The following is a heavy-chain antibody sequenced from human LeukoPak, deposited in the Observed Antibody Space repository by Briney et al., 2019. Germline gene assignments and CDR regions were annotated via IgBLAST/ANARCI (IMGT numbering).Heavy chain of an antibody. CDR3: ARDIAPYWITMIVVEDEWFDP. V-gene: IGHV1-18*01. CDR2: ISAYNGNT. Sequence: ASVKVSCKASGYTFTSYGISWVRQAPGQGLEWMGWISAYNGNTNYAQKLQGRVTMTIDTSTSTAYMELRSLRSDDTAVYYCARDIAPYWITMIVVEDEWFDPWGQGTLVTVSS. D-gene: IGHD3-22*01. CDR1: GYTFTSYG. J-gene: IGHJ5*02.